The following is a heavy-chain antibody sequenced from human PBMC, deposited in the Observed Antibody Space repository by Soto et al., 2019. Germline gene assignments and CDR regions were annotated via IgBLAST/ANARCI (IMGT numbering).Heavy chain of an antibody. D-gene: IGHD3-3*01. V-gene: IGHV3-30-3*01. Sequence: QVQLVESGGGVVQPGRSLRLSCAASGFTFSRHTMHWVRQAPGKGLEWVAAISDDGSNTYYADSVKGRFTISRDNSKNTVYLQKNCLSSAVAAVQPCAREVYYDVWSGFKTHPYYFDHRRQGALVSVSS. J-gene: IGHJ4*02. CDR2: ISDDGSNT. CDR1: GFTFSRHT. CDR3: AREVYYDVWSGFKTHPYYFDH.